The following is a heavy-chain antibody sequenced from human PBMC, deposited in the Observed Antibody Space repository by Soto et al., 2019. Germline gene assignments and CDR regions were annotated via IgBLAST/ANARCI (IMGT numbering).Heavy chain of an antibody. D-gene: IGHD6-13*01. CDR1: GYTFTSYD. Sequence: QVQLVQSGAEVKKSGASVKVSCKASGYTFTSYDINWVRQATGQGLEWMGWMNPNSGNTGYAQKFQSRVTMTSNTSISTAYMELSSLRYEDTAVYYCARERSAASTGWFDPWGQGTLVTVSS. V-gene: IGHV1-8*01. J-gene: IGHJ5*02. CDR3: ARERSAASTGWFDP. CDR2: MNPNSGNT.